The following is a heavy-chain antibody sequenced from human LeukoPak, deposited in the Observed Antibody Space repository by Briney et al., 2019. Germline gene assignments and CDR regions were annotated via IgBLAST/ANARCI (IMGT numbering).Heavy chain of an antibody. V-gene: IGHV4-34*01. D-gene: IGHD6-6*01. CDR3: ARGGSIATRISL. CDR2: INHSGST. CDR1: GFTVSGNY. Sequence: GSLRLSCAASGFTVSGNYMNWVRQALGKGLEWIGEINHSGSTNYNPSLKSRVTISVDTSKNQFSLNLTSVTAADTAVYYCARGGSIATRISLWGRGTLASVSS. J-gene: IGHJ2*01.